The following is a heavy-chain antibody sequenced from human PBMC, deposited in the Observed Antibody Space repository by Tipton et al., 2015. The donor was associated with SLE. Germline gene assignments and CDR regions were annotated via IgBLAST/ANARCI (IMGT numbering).Heavy chain of an antibody. V-gene: IGHV4-59*01. CDR2: IYYSGST. J-gene: IGHJ3*01. CDR3: ARLPSVRGAFDF. CDR1: GGSISSYY. Sequence: TLSLTCTVSGGSISSYYWSWIRQPPGKGLEWIGYIYYSGSTNYNPSLKSRVTISVDTSKNQFSLKLSSVTAADTAVYFCARLPSVRGAFDFWGQGTMVTVTS.